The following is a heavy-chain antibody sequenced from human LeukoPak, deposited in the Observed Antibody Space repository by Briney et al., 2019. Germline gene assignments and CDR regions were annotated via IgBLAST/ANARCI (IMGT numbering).Heavy chain of an antibody. Sequence: SETLSLTCAVYGGSFRGYYWSWIRQPPGKGLEWIGEINHSGSTNYNPSLKSRVTLSVDTSKNQSSLKLSSVTAADTAVYYCARDGSIAARGWFDPWGQGTLVTVSS. J-gene: IGHJ5*02. CDR3: ARDGSIAARGWFDP. V-gene: IGHV4-34*01. D-gene: IGHD6-6*01. CDR1: GGSFRGYY. CDR2: INHSGST.